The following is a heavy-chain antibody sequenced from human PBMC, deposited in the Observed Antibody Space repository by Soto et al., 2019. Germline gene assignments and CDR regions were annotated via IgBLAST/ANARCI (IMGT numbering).Heavy chain of an antibody. CDR3: AKDPYSGVLVPVAIGFDP. Sequence: PGGSLGLSCAASGFTFRNYAITSVRQGPVKGLEWVSAISGSGGSAYYADSVKGRFTISRDNSKNTLYLQMNSLRADDSGVYYCAKDPYSGVLVPVAIGFDPWGPGTLVTVPS. V-gene: IGHV3-23*01. CDR2: ISGSGGSA. D-gene: IGHD2-2*01. J-gene: IGHJ5*02. CDR1: GFTFRNYA.